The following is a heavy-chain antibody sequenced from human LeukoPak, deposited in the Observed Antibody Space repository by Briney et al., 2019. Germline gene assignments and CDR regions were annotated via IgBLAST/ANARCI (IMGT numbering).Heavy chain of an antibody. J-gene: IGHJ6*02. CDR1: GFIVSNNY. Sequence: PGGSLRLSCVASGFIVSNNYLNWVRQAPGKGLEWLSIIYVDNNVYYADSVKGRFTISRDNSKNTLYLQMNSLRAEDTAVYYCAKDEYYDFWSGYFTLGGYYYYYGMDVWGQGTTVTVSS. CDR3: AKDEYYDFWSGYFTLGGYYYYYGMDV. D-gene: IGHD3-3*01. CDR2: IYVDNNV. V-gene: IGHV3-53*01.